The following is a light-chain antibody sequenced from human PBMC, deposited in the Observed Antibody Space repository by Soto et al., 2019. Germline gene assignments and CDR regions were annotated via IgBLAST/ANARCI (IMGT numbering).Light chain of an antibody. CDR1: QSVSSSY. Sequence: EIVLTQSPGTLSLSQGERATLSCRASQSVSSSYLAWYQQKPGQAPRLLIYGASSRATGIPDRFSGSGSGTDFTLTISRLEPEDFAVYYCQQYGSSLITCGQGTRLEIK. CDR2: GAS. V-gene: IGKV3-20*01. CDR3: QQYGSSLIT. J-gene: IGKJ5*01.